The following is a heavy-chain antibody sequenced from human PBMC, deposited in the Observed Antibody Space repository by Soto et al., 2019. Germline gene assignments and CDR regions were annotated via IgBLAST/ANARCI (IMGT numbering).Heavy chain of an antibody. CDR3: AKDNGLVGLYYYYMDV. J-gene: IGHJ6*03. CDR2: ISGSGGST. Sequence: GGSLRLSCAASGFTFSSYAMSWVRQAPGKGLEWVSAISGSGGSTYYADSVKGRFTISRDNSKNTLYLQMNSLRAEDTAVYYCAKDNGLVGLYYYYMDVWGKGTTVTVSS. V-gene: IGHV3-23*01. D-gene: IGHD6-19*01. CDR1: GFTFSSYA.